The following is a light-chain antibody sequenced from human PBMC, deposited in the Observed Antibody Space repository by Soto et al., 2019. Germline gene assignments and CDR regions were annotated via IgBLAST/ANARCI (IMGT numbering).Light chain of an antibody. CDR2: NNN. CDR1: SSNIGTNT. Sequence: QSVLTQPPSASGTPGQRFTISCSGSSSNIGTNTVSWYQHLPGTAPKLLIYNNNQRPSGVPDRFSGSKSGTSASLAISGLQSEDEADYYCAAWDDSLSGHFVFGTGTKVTVL. CDR3: AAWDDSLSGHFV. V-gene: IGLV1-44*01. J-gene: IGLJ1*01.